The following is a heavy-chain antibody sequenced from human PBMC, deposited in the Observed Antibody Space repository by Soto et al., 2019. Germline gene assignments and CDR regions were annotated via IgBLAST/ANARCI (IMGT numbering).Heavy chain of an antibody. CDR3: ARYSGKYQGPIDY. Sequence: QVQLVESGGGVVQPGRSLRLSCAASGFTFSHYGIHWVRQAPGKGLEWLAVMSYDGSKKHYADYVKGRFTVSRDNSQSTLYLQLNSLSAEDTAVYFCARYSGKYQGPIDYWGQGTMVTVSS. CDR2: MSYDGSKK. CDR1: GFTFSHYG. D-gene: IGHD1-26*01. J-gene: IGHJ4*02. V-gene: IGHV3-30*03.